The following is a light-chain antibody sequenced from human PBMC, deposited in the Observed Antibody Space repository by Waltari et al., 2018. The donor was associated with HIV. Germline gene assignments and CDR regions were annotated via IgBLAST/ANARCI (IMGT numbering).Light chain of an antibody. CDR1: QSINSH. V-gene: IGKV3-15*01. CDR2: GVS. J-gene: IGKJ2*01. Sequence: EVVMTQSPATLSVSLGARATLSCRASQSINSHLAWYQHKPGQAPRLLFYGVSTRATGVPARFSGSGSGTDFTLTISGLQSEDFAVYYCQQYNHWPPYTFGQGTKLEIK. CDR3: QQYNHWPPYT.